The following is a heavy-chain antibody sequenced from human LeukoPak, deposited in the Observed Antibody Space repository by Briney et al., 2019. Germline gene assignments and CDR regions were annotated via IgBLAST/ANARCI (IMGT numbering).Heavy chain of an antibody. Sequence: PSETLSLTCTVSGGSISSDYWSWIRQPPGEGLEWIGYIYYSGSTNYNPSLKSRVTISVDTSKNQFSLKLSSVTAADTAVYYCARDLEWLEYWGQGTLVTVSS. CDR1: GGSISSDY. D-gene: IGHD6-19*01. J-gene: IGHJ4*02. V-gene: IGHV4-59*01. CDR3: ARDLEWLEY. CDR2: IYYSGST.